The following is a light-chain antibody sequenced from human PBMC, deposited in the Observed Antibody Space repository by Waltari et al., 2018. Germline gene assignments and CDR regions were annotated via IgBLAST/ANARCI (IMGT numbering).Light chain of an antibody. Sequence: EIVLTQSPATLSLSPGERATRSCRASQSVSTYLAWYPQRPGQPPRLLIYDSSSRATGIPARFSGSGSETDFTLTISSLEPEDFAVYYCQQRYEWPLTFGGGSKVEI. V-gene: IGKV3-11*01. CDR1: QSVSTY. J-gene: IGKJ4*01. CDR3: QQRYEWPLT. CDR2: DSS.